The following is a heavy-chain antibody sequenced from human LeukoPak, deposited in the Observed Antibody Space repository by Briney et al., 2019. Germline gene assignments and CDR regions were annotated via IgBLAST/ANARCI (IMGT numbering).Heavy chain of an antibody. CDR2: ISGGGGST. CDR1: GFTFTNYA. V-gene: IGHV3-23*01. Sequence: PGGSLRLSCAASGFTFTNYAMSWVRQAPGKGLEWVSGISGGGGSTNYADSVKGRFTISRDIAKNTLYLQMNSLRAEDTGVYYCAKDHYWSIDYWGRGTLVTVSS. J-gene: IGHJ4*02. CDR3: AKDHYWSIDY. D-gene: IGHD3-3*01.